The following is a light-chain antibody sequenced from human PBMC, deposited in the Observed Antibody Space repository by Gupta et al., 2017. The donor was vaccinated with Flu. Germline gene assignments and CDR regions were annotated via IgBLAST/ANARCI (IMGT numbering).Light chain of an antibody. CDR1: SCEVGGYNS. Sequence: SVTNTSSGTSCEVGGYNSVSCYQQHTARPPNLMVYEVNRRPAGVPDGFSASKSGNTASTPISGRQREEDAEDYCSEDGDRNNGLFGGGTKLTVL. J-gene: IGLJ3*02. CDR3: SEDGDRNNGL. CDR2: EVN. V-gene: IGLV2-8*01.